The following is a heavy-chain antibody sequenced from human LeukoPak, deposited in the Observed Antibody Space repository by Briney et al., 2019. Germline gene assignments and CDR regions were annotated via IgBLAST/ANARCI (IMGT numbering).Heavy chain of an antibody. CDR3: ARDDPGGDRGIFDH. CDR2: NYPGGGT. J-gene: IGHJ4*02. V-gene: IGHV3-53*01. D-gene: IGHD4-17*01. Sequence: GGSLRLSCAASGFSVSGNRVSWVRQARGKGLEWVSINYPGGGTHYADSVKGRFTISRDDSKNTLYLQMYSLRAEDTAVYYCARDDPGGDRGIFDHWGQGTLVTVSS. CDR1: GFSVSGNR.